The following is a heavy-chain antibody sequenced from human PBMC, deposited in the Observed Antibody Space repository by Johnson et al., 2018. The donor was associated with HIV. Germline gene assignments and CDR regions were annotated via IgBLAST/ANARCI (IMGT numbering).Heavy chain of an antibody. D-gene: IGHD1-26*01. CDR1: GFTFSSYA. CDR3: TTDGWELLHFRAKTPDAFDI. V-gene: IGHV3-23*04. CDR2: ISGSGGST. Sequence: VQLVVSGGGLVQPGGSLRLSCAASGFTFSSYAMSWVRQAPGKGLEWVSAISGSGGSTYYADSVKGRFTISSDNSKNTLYLQMNSLRAEDTAVYYCTTDGWELLHFRAKTPDAFDIWGQGTMVTVSS. J-gene: IGHJ3*02.